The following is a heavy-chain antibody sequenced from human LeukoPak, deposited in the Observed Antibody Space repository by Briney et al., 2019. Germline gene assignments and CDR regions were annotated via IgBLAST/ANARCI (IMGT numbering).Heavy chain of an antibody. CDR1: GFSLSTSGMC. Sequence: SGPTLVNPTQTLTLTCTFSGFSLSTSGMCVSWIRQPPGKALEWLARIDWDDDKYYSTSLKTRLTISKDTSKNQVVLTMTNMDPVDTATYYCARMERYGSGLYYFDYWGQGTLVTVSS. D-gene: IGHD3-10*01. CDR2: IDWDDDK. J-gene: IGHJ4*02. CDR3: ARMERYGSGLYYFDY. V-gene: IGHV2-70*11.